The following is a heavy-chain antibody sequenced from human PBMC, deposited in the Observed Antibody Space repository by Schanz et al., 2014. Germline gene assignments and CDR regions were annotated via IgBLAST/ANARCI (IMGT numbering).Heavy chain of an antibody. CDR1: GFTFSSHW. Sequence: EVQLVQSGGGLVQPGGSLRLSCAASGFTFSSHWMHWVRQDPGKGLVWVARINSVGSNTDYADSVTGRFTISRDNAKNTLYLQMNTLRAEDTAVYYWARKMKVGVYCGKGHDSLDIWGQGTMVTVSS. CDR2: INSVGSNT. J-gene: IGHJ3*02. CDR3: ARKMKVGVYCGKGHDSLDI. V-gene: IGHV3-74*01. D-gene: IGHD3-22*01.